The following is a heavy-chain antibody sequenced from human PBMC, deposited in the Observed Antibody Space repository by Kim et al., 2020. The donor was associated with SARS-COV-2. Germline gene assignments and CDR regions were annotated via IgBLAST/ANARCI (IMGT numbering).Heavy chain of an antibody. CDR3: ARDTYYDILTGPNSYVMDV. CDR2: ISGFNGNT. Sequence: ASVKVSCKASGYTFTTYGISWVRQAPGQGLEWMGWISGFNGNTDYEQKFQGRVTMTRDISISSAYMELRGLRSDDTAVYYCARDTYYDILTGPNSYVMDVWGQGTTVTVSS. CDR1: GYTFTTYG. J-gene: IGHJ6*02. V-gene: IGHV1-18*01. D-gene: IGHD3-9*01.